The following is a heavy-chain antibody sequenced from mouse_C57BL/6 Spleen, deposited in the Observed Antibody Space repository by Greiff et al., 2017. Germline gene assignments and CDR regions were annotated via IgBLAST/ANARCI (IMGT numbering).Heavy chain of an antibody. CDR2: IYPGDGDT. J-gene: IGHJ4*01. CDR3: ALITTVVPMDY. Sequence: VQLQQSGPELVKPGASVKISCKASGYAFSSSWMNWVKQRPGKGLEWIGRIYPGDGDTNYNGKFKGKATLTADKSSSTAYMQLSSLTSEDSAVYFCALITTVVPMDYWGQGTSVTVSS. CDR1: GYAFSSSW. D-gene: IGHD1-1*01. V-gene: IGHV1-82*01.